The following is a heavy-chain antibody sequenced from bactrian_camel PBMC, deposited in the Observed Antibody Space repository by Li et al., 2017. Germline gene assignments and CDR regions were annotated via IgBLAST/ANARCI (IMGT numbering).Heavy chain of an antibody. Sequence: VQLVESGGGSVQAGGSLRLSCAASTYTCVGWVRQAPGKERERVGIMYTGGGTPAYSDSVKGRFTISRNNARNTVTLQMYDLKTEDAGVYYVAMNFGYWGHGTQVTVS. CDR1: TYTCVG. J-gene: IGHJ6*01. V-gene: IGHV3S40*01. CDR2: MYTGGGTP. CDR3: AMNFGY. D-gene: IGHD3*01.